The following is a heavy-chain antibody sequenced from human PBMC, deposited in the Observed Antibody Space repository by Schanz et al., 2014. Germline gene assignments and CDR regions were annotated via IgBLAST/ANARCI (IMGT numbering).Heavy chain of an antibody. CDR3: AREGDFDY. CDR1: GFTFSSYG. Sequence: QVQLVESGGGVVQPGWSLRLSCAASGFTFSSYGMHWVRQAPGKGLEWVAFIWYDGSNKYYADSVKGRFTITSDNSKNTRCLKTSSVRAEDAAVYYCAREGDFDYWGQGTLXTVSS. CDR2: IWYDGSNK. J-gene: IGHJ4*02. V-gene: IGHV3-33*01. D-gene: IGHD1-26*01.